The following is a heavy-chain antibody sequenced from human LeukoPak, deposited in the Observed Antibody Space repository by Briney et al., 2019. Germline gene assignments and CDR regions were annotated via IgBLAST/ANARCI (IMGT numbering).Heavy chain of an antibody. CDR2: VYSSGNT. Sequence: SETLSLTCTVSGGSINSYYWSWIRHPAGKGLEWIGRVYSSGNTNYNPSLKSRVSMSVDTSKNQFSLKLTSVTAADTAVYYCARGGKATVVTMWGQGILVTVSS. D-gene: IGHD4-23*01. V-gene: IGHV4-4*07. J-gene: IGHJ4*02. CDR1: GGSINSYY. CDR3: ARGGKATVVTM.